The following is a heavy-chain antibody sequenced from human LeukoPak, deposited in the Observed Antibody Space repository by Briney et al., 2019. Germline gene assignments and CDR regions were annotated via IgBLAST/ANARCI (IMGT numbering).Heavy chain of an antibody. V-gene: IGHV4-4*07. Sequence: PSETLSLTCTVSGGSISSYYWSWIRQPAGKGLEWIGRIYTSGSTNYNPSLKSRVTMSVDTSKNQFSLKLSSVTAADTAVYYCARDKMVRGVINYNWFDPWGQGTLVTVSS. CDR3: ARDKMVRGVINYNWFDP. J-gene: IGHJ5*02. CDR1: GGSISSYY. CDR2: IYTSGST. D-gene: IGHD3-10*01.